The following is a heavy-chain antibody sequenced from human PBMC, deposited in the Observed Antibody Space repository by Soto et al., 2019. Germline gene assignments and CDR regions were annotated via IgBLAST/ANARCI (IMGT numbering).Heavy chain of an antibody. J-gene: IGHJ6*02. V-gene: IGHV1-24*01. CDR3: ATVGQSGYSYGPATYYYYYGMDV. D-gene: IGHD5-18*01. CDR1: GYTRTELS. CDR2: FDPEDGET. Sequence: ASVKVSCKVSGYTRTELSMHWVRQAPGKGLEWMGGFDPEDGETIYAQKFQGRVTMTEDTSTDTAYMELSSLRSEDTAVYYCATVGQSGYSYGPATYYYYYGMDVWGQGTTVTVSS.